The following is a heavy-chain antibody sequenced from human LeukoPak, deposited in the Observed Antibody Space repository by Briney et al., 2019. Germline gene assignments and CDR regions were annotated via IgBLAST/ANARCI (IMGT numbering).Heavy chain of an antibody. J-gene: IGHJ2*01. V-gene: IGHV3-21*01. Sequence: GGSLRLSCAASGFTFSSYSMNWVRQAPGKGLELVSSISSSSSYIYYADSVKGRFTISRDNAKNSLYLQMNSLRAEDTAVYYCARVLGVAVAGRDWYFDLWGRGTLVTVSS. CDR1: GFTFSSYS. D-gene: IGHD6-19*01. CDR3: ARVLGVAVAGRDWYFDL. CDR2: ISSSSSYI.